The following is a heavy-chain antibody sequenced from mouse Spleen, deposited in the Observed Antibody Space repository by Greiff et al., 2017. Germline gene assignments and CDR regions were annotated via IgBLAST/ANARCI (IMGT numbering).Heavy chain of an antibody. CDR1: GYAFTNYL. V-gene: IGHV1-54*01. CDR3: ASDRYDRSWFAY. D-gene: IGHD2-14*01. CDR2: INPGSGGT. J-gene: IGHJ3*01. Sequence: QVQLKESGAELVRPGTSVKVSCKASGYAFTNYLIEWVKQRPGQGLEWIGVINPGSGGTNYNEKFKGKATLTADKSSSTAYMQLSSLTSEDSAVYFCASDRYDRSWFAYWGQGTLVTVSA.